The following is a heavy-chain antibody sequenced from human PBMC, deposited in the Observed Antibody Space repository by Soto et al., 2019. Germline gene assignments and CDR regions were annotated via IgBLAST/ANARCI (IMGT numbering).Heavy chain of an antibody. CDR2: IIPIFGTA. CDR3: ARGAASMVRRVVDYYYYYGMDV. J-gene: IGHJ6*02. CDR1: GGTFSSYA. D-gene: IGHD3-10*01. Sequence: SVKVSCKASGGTFSSYAISWVRQAPGQGLEWMGGIIPIFGTANYAQKFQGRVTITADKSTSTAYMELSSLRSEDTAVYYCARGAASMVRRVVDYYYYYGMDVWGQGTTVTVSS. V-gene: IGHV1-69*06.